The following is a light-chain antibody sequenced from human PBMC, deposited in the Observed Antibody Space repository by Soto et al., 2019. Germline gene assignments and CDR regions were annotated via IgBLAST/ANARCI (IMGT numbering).Light chain of an antibody. Sequence: QSVLTQPPSESGAPGQRVTISCTGSSSNIGAGYDVHWYQQVPRTAPKLLMYGNTNRPSGVPDRFSGSKSGTSASLAITGLQAEDEADYYCQSYDSSLGDSVFGGGTQLTVL. CDR2: GNT. CDR1: SSNIGAGYD. J-gene: IGLJ2*01. CDR3: QSYDSSLGDSV. V-gene: IGLV1-40*01.